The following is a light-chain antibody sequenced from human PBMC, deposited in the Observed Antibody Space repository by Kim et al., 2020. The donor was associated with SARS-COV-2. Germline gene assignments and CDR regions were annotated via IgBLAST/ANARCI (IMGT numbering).Light chain of an antibody. CDR1: SSNIGSNY. CDR3: AAWDDSRSGLV. Sequence: GQSVTNSGSGSSSNIGSNYVYWYQQRPGTGPKLLIYRNNERPPGVPDRFSGSKSGTSGSLAISGLRSEDEADYYCAAWDDSRSGLVFGGGTQLTVL. CDR2: RNN. V-gene: IGLV1-47*01. J-gene: IGLJ3*02.